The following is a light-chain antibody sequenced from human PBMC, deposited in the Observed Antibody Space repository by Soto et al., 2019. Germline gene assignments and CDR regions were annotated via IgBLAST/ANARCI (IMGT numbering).Light chain of an antibody. V-gene: IGKV3-20*01. J-gene: IGKJ4*01. CDR1: QSVSNNF. CDR3: QQYCCSPLS. Sequence: EIVLTQSPGTLSLSPGEGATLSCRASQSVSNNFVAWYQQRPGKAPRLLIYGSSSRASGIPDRFSGSGSGTDFTLTISRLAPEDFAVYYCQQYCCSPLSFGGGTKVEI. CDR2: GSS.